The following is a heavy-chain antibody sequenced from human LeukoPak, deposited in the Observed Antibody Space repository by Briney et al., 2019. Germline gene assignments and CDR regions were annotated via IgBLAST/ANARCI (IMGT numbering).Heavy chain of an antibody. Sequence: SETLSLTCTVSGGSVSSGSYYWSWIRQPPGKGLEWIGYIYYSGSTNYNPSLKSRVTISVDMSKNQFSLKLTSVTAADTAVYYCATKGPRRSYFDYWGQGTLVAVSS. CDR3: ATKGPRRSYFDY. V-gene: IGHV4-61*01. CDR2: IYYSGST. J-gene: IGHJ4*02. CDR1: GGSVSSGSYY.